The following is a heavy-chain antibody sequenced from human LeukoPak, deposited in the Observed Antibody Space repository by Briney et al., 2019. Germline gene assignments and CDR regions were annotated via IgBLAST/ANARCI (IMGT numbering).Heavy chain of an antibody. Sequence: SETLSLTCTVSGGSISSSSYYWSWIRQPPGKGLEWIGEINLSGNINYNPSLKSRVTISVDTSKNQFSLKLTSVTAADAAVYYCAKSRGDYGDYTWFDPWGQGTLVTVSS. V-gene: IGHV4-39*07. CDR2: INLSGNI. CDR1: GGSISSSSYY. CDR3: AKSRGDYGDYTWFDP. J-gene: IGHJ5*02. D-gene: IGHD4-17*01.